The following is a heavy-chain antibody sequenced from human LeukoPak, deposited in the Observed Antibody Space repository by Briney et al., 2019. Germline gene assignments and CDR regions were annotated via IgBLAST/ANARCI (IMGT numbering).Heavy chain of an antibody. J-gene: IGHJ4*02. CDR2: INSDGSST. Sequence: PGGSLRLSCAASGFTFSSYWIHWVRQAPGKGLVWVSRINSDGSSTSYADSVKGRFTISRDNSKNTLYLQMNSLRAEDTAVFYCARSSDTPGYSSGWYTVDHWGQGTLVTVSS. V-gene: IGHV3-74*01. CDR3: ARSSDTPGYSSGWYTVDH. CDR1: GFTFSSYW. D-gene: IGHD6-19*01.